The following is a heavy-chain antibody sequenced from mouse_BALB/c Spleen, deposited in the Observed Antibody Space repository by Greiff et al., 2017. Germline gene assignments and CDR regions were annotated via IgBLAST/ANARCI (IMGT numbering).Heavy chain of an antibody. D-gene: IGHD1-1*01. CDR1: GYTFSSYW. Sequence: QVQLKESGAELMKPGASVKISCKATGYTFSSYWIEWVKQRPGHGLEWIGEILPGSGSTNYNEKFKGKATFTADTSSNTAYMQLSSLTSEDSAVYYCARRDYYGSSYFDYWGQGTTLTVSS. CDR3: ARRDYYGSSYFDY. J-gene: IGHJ2*01. V-gene: IGHV1-9*01. CDR2: ILPGSGST.